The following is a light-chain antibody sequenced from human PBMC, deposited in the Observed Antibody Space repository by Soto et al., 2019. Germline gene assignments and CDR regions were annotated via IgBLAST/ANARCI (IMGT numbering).Light chain of an antibody. CDR3: SSYTSGSTFGV. CDR1: SSDVGGYNY. J-gene: IGLJ1*01. V-gene: IGLV2-14*01. Sequence: QSVLTQPASVSGSPGQSITISCTGTSSDVGGYNYVSWYQQHPGRAPNLLIYDVSYRPSGVSGRFSGSKSGNTASLTISGLQAEDEAEYYCSSYTSGSTFGVFVTGTKLTVL. CDR2: DVS.